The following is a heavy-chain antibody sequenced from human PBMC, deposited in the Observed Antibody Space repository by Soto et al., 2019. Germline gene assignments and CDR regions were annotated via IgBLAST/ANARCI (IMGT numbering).Heavy chain of an antibody. CDR2: IYYSGST. J-gene: IGHJ4*02. CDR1: GGSISSYY. Sequence: SETLSLTCTVSGGSISSYYWSWIRQPPGKGLEWIGYIYYSGSTNYNPSLKSRVTISVDTSKNQFSLKLSSVTAADTAVYYCARHEVATPEVDYWGRGTLVTVSS. V-gene: IGHV4-59*08. D-gene: IGHD5-12*01. CDR3: ARHEVATPEVDY.